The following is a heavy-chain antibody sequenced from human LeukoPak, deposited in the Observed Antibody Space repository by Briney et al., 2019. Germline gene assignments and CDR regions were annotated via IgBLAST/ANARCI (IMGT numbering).Heavy chain of an antibody. CDR1: GGSFSSSDYY. CDR3: ARLRSALWDY. V-gene: IGHV4-39*01. Sequence: SETLSLTCTVSGGSFSSSDYYWGWIRQPPGKGLEWIGSFYYSGSTYYNPSLKSRVTISEDTSKNQFSLNLRSVTATDTAVYYCARLRSALWDYWGQGTLVTVSS. D-gene: IGHD3-16*01. J-gene: IGHJ4*02. CDR2: FYYSGST.